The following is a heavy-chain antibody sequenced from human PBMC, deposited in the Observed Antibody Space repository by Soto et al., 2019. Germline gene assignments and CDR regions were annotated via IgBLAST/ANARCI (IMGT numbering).Heavy chain of an antibody. V-gene: IGHV1-18*01. CDR1: GYTFTSPG. CDR2: ISAYRGNT. CDR3: ARDLGIVGVVAGFES. D-gene: IGHD2-15*01. Sequence: QGQLVQSGAEVKKPGASVKVSCKASGYTFTSPGISWVRQAPGQGLGWMGWISAYRGNTNHAQKLQGRVTMTTDPSKSTAYMEMRSLRSDDTAVYYCARDLGIVGVVAGFESWGQGTLVTVSS. J-gene: IGHJ4*02.